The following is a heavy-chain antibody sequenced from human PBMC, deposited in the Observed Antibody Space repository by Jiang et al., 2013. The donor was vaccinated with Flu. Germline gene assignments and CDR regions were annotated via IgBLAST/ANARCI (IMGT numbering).Heavy chain of an antibody. CDR3: ASSQLELFDY. Sequence: PGLVKPSQTLYLTCNVSGGSISSGGYYWSWVRQPPGKGLEWIGEIYHSGSTNYNPSLKSRVTISVDKSKNQFSLKLSSVTAADTAVYYCASSQLELFDYWGQGTLVTVSS. CDR1: GGSISSGGYY. J-gene: IGHJ4*02. V-gene: IGHV4-30-4*01. D-gene: IGHD1-7*01. CDR2: IYHSGST.